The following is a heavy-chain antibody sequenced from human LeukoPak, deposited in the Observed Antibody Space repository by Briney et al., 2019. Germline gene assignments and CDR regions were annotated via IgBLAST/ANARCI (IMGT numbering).Heavy chain of an antibody. D-gene: IGHD6-19*01. J-gene: IGHJ4*02. CDR3: ARGRSSGWYEGKYFDY. Sequence: GGSLRLSCAASGFTVSSNYMSWVRQAPGKGLEWVSVIYSGGSTYYADSVKGRFTISRDNSKNTLYLQMNSLRAEDTAVYYCARGRSSGWYEGKYFDYWGQGTLVTVSS. CDR1: GFTVSSNY. V-gene: IGHV3-53*01. CDR2: IYSGGST.